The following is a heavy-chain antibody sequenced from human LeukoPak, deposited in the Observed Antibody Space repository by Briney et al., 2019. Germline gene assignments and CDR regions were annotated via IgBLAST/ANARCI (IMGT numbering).Heavy chain of an antibody. D-gene: IGHD3-10*01. V-gene: IGHV3-21*01. CDR3: ARHLANKYYYGSGSFYYMDV. CDR1: GFTFSSYG. J-gene: IGHJ6*03. Sequence: PGGSLRLSCAASGFTFSSYGMNWVRQAPGKGLEWVSSISSSSSYIYYADSVKGRFTISRDNAKNSLYLQMNSLRAEDTAVYYCARHLANKYYYGSGSFYYMDVWGKGTTVTISS. CDR2: ISSSSSYI.